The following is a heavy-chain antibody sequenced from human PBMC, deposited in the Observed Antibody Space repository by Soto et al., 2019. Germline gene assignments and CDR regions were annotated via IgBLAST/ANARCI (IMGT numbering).Heavy chain of an antibody. CDR2: ITGSGGYT. J-gene: IGHJ2*01. V-gene: IGHV3-23*01. D-gene: IGHD3-10*02. Sequence: EVQLLESGGALVQPGGSLRLSCAASGFTFSNYAMTWVRQAPGKGLEWVSAITGSGGYTNYVDSVKGRFTISRDNSKNTVYLQMNSVMGVDTAVYYCAKVVNYYVSDGSWYFALWGRGTLVTVSS. CDR3: AKVVNYYVSDGSWYFAL. CDR1: GFTFSNYA.